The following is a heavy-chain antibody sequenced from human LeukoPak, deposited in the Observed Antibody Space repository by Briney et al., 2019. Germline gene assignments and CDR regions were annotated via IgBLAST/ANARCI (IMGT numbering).Heavy chain of an antibody. CDR3: ARGTERDGYNEPYDY. Sequence: PGGSLRLSCAASGFTVSSNYMSWVRQAPGKGLEWVSVIYSGGSTYYADSVKGRYTISRDNSKNTLYLQMNRLRAEDTAVYYCARGTERDGYNEPYDYWGQGTLVTVSS. J-gene: IGHJ4*02. D-gene: IGHD5-24*01. CDR2: IYSGGST. V-gene: IGHV3-53*01. CDR1: GFTVSSNY.